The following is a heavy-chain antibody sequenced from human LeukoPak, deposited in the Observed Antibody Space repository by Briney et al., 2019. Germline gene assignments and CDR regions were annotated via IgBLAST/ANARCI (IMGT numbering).Heavy chain of an antibody. V-gene: IGHV3-74*01. Sequence: EGSLRLSCAASGFTFSSYWMHWVRQAPGKGLVWVSRINSDGSSTSYADSVKGRFTISRDNAKNTLYLQMNSLRAEDTAVYYCARVEVELQAYGMDVWGKGTAVTVSS. D-gene: IGHD3-10*01. CDR1: GFTFSSYW. CDR2: INSDGSST. CDR3: ARVEVELQAYGMDV. J-gene: IGHJ6*04.